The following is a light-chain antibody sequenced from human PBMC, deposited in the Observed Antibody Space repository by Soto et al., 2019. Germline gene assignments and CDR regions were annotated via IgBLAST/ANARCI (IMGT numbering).Light chain of an antibody. J-gene: IGKJ1*01. CDR1: QSVDSN. CDR3: QQYNNWWT. CDR2: GVS. Sequence: EILMTQSPATLSVSPGERATLSCRASQSVDSNLAWYQQKPGQAPRLLIYGVSTRATGISARFSGSGSGTEFTLTISSLQSEDFGVYYCQQYNNWWTFGQGTKVEI. V-gene: IGKV3-15*01.